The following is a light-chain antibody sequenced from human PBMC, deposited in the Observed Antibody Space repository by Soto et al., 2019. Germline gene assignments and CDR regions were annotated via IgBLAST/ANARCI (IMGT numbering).Light chain of an antibody. J-gene: IGKJ1*01. CDR3: MQTPPLPST. CDR2: QAS. CDR1: QSVLGRDGKTY. Sequence: EIVMTQTPLSLSVTPGQPASISCKSSQSVLGRDGKTYLYLYLQKPRQPPQLLIYQASNRFSGMPSRFSGSGSGTDYILKISRVEAEEVVIYYCMQTPPLPSTFGEGTKVDIK. V-gene: IGKV2D-29*01.